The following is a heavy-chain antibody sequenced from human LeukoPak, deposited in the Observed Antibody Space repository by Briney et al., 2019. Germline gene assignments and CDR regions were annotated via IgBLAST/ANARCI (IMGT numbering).Heavy chain of an antibody. V-gene: IGHV4-39*01. CDR1: GGSITRSDYY. CDR2: ISSSGSP. J-gene: IGHJ4*02. Sequence: SETLSLTCSDSGGSITRSDYYWGWIRQPPGKGLEWIGAISSSGSPYYNPSLKSRVTISVDSSMNQFSLKLSSVTAADTAVYYCARRTSNPVGAIDYWGQGALVTVSS. D-gene: IGHD1-26*01. CDR3: ARRTSNPVGAIDY.